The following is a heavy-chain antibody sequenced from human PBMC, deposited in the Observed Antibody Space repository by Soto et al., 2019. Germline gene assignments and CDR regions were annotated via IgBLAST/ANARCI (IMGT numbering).Heavy chain of an antibody. J-gene: IGHJ3*02. V-gene: IGHV3-53*01. CDR1: GFTVSSNY. D-gene: IGHD6-25*01. CDR2: IYSGGST. Sequence: GGSLRLSCAASGFTVSSNYMSWFRQAPGKGLEWVSVIYSGGSTYYADSVKGRLTISRDNSKNTLYLQMNSLRAEDTAVYYCGRNLMQRYVFDIWGQRSTVIVSS. CDR3: GRNLMQRYVFDI.